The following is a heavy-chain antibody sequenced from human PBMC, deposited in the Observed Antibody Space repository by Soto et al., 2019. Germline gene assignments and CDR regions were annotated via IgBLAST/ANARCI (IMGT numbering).Heavy chain of an antibody. Sequence: QVQLVQSGAEVKKPGSSVKVSCKTSGGTCSSYAINWVRQAPGQGREWMGGIIPIFGTANYAQKFQGRITITADKSKNTAYMELRSLRSDDTAVYYCASSPPPTVTMYYRCFDLWGRGTLVTVSS. J-gene: IGHJ2*01. CDR3: ASSPPPTVTMYYRCFDL. CDR1: GGTCSSYA. D-gene: IGHD4-17*01. CDR2: IIPIFGTA. V-gene: IGHV1-69*14.